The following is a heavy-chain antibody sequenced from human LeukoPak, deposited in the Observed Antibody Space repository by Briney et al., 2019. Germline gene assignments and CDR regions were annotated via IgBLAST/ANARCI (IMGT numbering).Heavy chain of an antibody. CDR1: GFTFSSYA. CDR2: ISYDGSNK. CDR3: ARDARGFDP. V-gene: IGHV3-30-3*01. J-gene: IGHJ5*02. Sequence: GGSLRLSCAASGFTFSSYAMHWVRQAPGKGLEWVAVISYDGSNKYYADSVKGRFTISRDNSKNTLYLQMNSLRAEDTAVYYCARDARGFDPRGQGTLVTVSS.